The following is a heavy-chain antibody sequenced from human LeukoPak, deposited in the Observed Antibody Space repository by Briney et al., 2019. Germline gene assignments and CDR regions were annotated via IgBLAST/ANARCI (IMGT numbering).Heavy chain of an antibody. CDR1: GGSISSGSYY. CDR2: IYTSGST. J-gene: IGHJ4*02. D-gene: IGHD3-22*01. Sequence: SSETLSLTCTVSGGSISSGSYYWSWIRQPAGKGLEWIGRIYTSGSTNYNPSLKSRVTISVDTSKNQFSLKLSSVTAADTAVYYCASGLSDSSGYYGLDYWGQGILVTVSS. CDR3: ASGLSDSSGYYGLDY. V-gene: IGHV4-61*02.